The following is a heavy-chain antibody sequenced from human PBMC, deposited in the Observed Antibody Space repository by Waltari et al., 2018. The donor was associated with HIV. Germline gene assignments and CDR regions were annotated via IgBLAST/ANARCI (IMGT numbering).Heavy chain of an antibody. CDR1: GYTFTGYY. D-gene: IGHD3-10*01. V-gene: IGHV1-2*02. Sequence: QVQLVQSGAEVKSPGDSVKVSCKASGYTFTGYYLHWVRQATGQGLEWMGWINPNSGDTNYAQKFQGRVIMTRDTSINTVYMELSRLTSDDTAVYYCTRVGFGSGTYYFPGGYWGQGTLVTVSS. CDR2: INPNSGDT. J-gene: IGHJ4*02. CDR3: TRVGFGSGTYYFPGGY.